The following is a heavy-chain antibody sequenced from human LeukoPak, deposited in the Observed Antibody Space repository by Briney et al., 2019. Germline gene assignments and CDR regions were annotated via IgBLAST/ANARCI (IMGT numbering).Heavy chain of an antibody. J-gene: IGHJ6*02. D-gene: IGHD3-3*01. Sequence: GGSLRLSCAASGFTFSSYAMSWVRQAPGKGLEWVSAISGSGGSTYYADSVKGWFTISRDNSKNTLYLQMNSLRAEDTAVYYCASRRDFSPYGMDVWGQGTTVTVSS. CDR2: ISGSGGST. CDR3: ASRRDFSPYGMDV. CDR1: GFTFSSYA. V-gene: IGHV3-23*01.